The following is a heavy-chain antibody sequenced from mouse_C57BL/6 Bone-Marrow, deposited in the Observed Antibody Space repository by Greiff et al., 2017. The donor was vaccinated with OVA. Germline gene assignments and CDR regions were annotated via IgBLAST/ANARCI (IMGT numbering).Heavy chain of an antibody. Sequence: QVQLQQPGAELVKPGASVKLSCKASGYTFTSYWMQWVKQRPGQGLEWIGEIDPSDSYTNYNQKFKGKATLTVDTSSSTAYMQRSSLTSEDAAVYYCAREKDGYYGFAYWGQGTLVTVSA. J-gene: IGHJ3*01. CDR1: GYTFTSYW. V-gene: IGHV1-50*01. CDR3: AREKDGYYGFAY. CDR2: IDPSDSYT. D-gene: IGHD2-3*01.